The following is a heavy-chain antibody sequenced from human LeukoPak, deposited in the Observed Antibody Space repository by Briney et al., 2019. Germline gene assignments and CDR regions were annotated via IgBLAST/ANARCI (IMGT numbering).Heavy chain of an antibody. CDR1: GYTFTGYY. CDR3: ARDIVVVPAPPKVIDY. V-gene: IGHV1-2*02. D-gene: IGHD2-2*01. CDR2: INPNSGGT. Sequence: ASVKVSCKASGYTFTGYYMHWVRQAPGQGLQWMGWINPNSGGTNYAQKFQGRVTMTRDTSISTAYMELSRLRSDDTAVYYCARDIVVVPAPPKVIDYWGQGTLSPSPQ. J-gene: IGHJ4*02.